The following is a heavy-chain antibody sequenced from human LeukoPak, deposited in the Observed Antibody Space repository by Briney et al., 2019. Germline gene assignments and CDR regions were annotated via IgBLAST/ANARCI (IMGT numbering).Heavy chain of an antibody. CDR1: GFTFSSYS. Sequence: GGSLRLSCAASGFTFSSYSMNWVRQVPGKGLEWVSSISSSSSNIYYTDSVKGRFTSSRDNAKNSLYLQMNSLRAEDTAVYYCARGAMAGAIDSWGQGTLVTVSS. J-gene: IGHJ4*02. D-gene: IGHD2-8*01. CDR2: ISSSSSNI. CDR3: ARGAMAGAIDS. V-gene: IGHV3-21*01.